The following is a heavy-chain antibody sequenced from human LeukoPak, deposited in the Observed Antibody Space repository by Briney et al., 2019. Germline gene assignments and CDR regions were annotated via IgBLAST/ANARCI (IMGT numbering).Heavy chain of an antibody. J-gene: IGHJ4*02. CDR2: INPFDGST. V-gene: IGHV1-46*01. CDR3: AREATAAGTLGDY. Sequence: ASVQVSCKTSGYTFPNYYMHWVRQAPGQGLEWMGIINPFDGSTTYAQKFQGRVTMTRDSSTSTVYMGLSSLRSEDTAVYYCAREATAAGTLGDYWGQGTLVTVSS. CDR1: GYTFPNYY. D-gene: IGHD6-13*01.